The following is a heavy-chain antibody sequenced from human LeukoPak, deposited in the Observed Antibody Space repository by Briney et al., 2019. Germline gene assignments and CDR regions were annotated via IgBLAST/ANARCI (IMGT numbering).Heavy chain of an antibody. V-gene: IGHV4-30-2*01. CDR1: GGSISSGGYY. CDR2: IYHSGST. CDR3: ARGVIDGVVIVSVDY. D-gene: IGHD3-3*01. J-gene: IGHJ4*02. Sequence: KASETLSLTCTVSGGSISSGGYYWSWIRQPPGKGLEWIGYIYHSGSTYYNPSLKSRVTISVDRSKNQFSLKLSSVTAADTAVYYCARGVIDGVVIVSVDYWGQGTLVTVSS.